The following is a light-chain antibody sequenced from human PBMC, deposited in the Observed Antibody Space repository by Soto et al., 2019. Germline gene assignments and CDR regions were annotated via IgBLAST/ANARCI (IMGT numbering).Light chain of an antibody. Sequence: QSALTQPPSASGAPGQSVTISCTGTSSDVGGYNYVSWFQQHPGRAPKLMIYEVSKRPSGVPDRFSGSKSGNTASLTVSGLQAEDEADYFCTSYAATYIVLVGGGTKL. CDR1: SSDVGGYNY. CDR3: TSYAATYIVL. CDR2: EVS. V-gene: IGLV2-8*01. J-gene: IGLJ2*01.